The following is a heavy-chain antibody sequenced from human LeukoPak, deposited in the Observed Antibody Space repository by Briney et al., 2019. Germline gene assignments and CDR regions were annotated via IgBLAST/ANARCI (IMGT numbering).Heavy chain of an antibody. D-gene: IGHD2-21*01. V-gene: IGHV3-30*04. CDR3: ARDVVPYYYYYMDV. CDR1: GFTFSSYT. Sequence: PGGSLRLSCAASGFTFSSYTMHWVRQAPGKGLEWVAVISYDGTNKYYADSVKGQFTISRDNSQNTMYLQMNNLRADDTAVYYCARDVVPYYYYYMDVWGKGTTVTVSS. CDR2: ISYDGTNK. J-gene: IGHJ6*03.